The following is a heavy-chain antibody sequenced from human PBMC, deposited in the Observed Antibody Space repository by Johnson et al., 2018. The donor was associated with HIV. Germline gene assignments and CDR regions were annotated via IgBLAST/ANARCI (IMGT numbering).Heavy chain of an antibody. Sequence: VQLVESGGGLVQPGGSLRLSCAASGFDFSSSWMHWVRQAPGKGLEWVGRTRNKANSYTTDYAASVQGRFTISRDDSKNSLYLQMNSLKTEDTAVYYCTRVSLPPSYAFDFWGQGTMVTVSS. J-gene: IGHJ3*01. V-gene: IGHV3-72*01. CDR3: TRVSLPPSYAFDF. CDR1: GFDFSSSW. CDR2: TRNKANSYTT.